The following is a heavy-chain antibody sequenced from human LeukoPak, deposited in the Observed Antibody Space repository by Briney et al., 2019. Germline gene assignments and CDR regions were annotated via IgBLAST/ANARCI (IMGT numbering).Heavy chain of an antibody. CDR2: IYERGNP. V-gene: IGHV4-59*01. CDR1: GGSMKRSY. CDR3: ASDSSPDALPYMDA. D-gene: IGHD6-6*01. Sequence: SETLSLMCLLSGGSMKRSYGTCRPEAPGGGGECLGNIYERGNPKHSPPLKSLVPLSLDTSKTQFSLRLTPVTAADRGPYFCASDSSPDALPYMDAWGKGATVTVSS. J-gene: IGHJ6*03.